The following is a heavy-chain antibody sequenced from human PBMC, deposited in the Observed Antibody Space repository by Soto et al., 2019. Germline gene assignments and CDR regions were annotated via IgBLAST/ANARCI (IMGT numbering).Heavy chain of an antibody. CDR3: ARGPHFHYYDSRSLDY. J-gene: IGHJ4*02. CDR2: INHSGST. Sequence: SETLSLTCAVYGGSFSGYYWSWIRQPPGKGLEWIGEINHSGSTNYNPSLKSRVTISVDTSKNQFSLKLSSVTAADTAVYYCARGPHFHYYDSRSLDYWGQGTLVTVSS. D-gene: IGHD3-22*01. V-gene: IGHV4-34*01. CDR1: GGSFSGYY.